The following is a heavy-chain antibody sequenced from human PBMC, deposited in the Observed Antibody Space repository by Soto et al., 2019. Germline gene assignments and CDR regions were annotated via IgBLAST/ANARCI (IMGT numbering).Heavy chain of an antibody. V-gene: IGHV3-48*02. CDR2: ISSSSSTI. J-gene: IGHJ6*02. CDR1: GFTFSSYS. D-gene: IGHD1-26*01. Sequence: GGSLRLSCAASGFTFSSYSMNWVRQAPGKGLEWVSYISSSSSTIYYADSVKGRFTISRDNAKNSLYLQMNSLRDEDTAVYYCARVLPLVGATNHYYYYYGMDVWGQGTTVTVSS. CDR3: ARVLPLVGATNHYYYYYGMDV.